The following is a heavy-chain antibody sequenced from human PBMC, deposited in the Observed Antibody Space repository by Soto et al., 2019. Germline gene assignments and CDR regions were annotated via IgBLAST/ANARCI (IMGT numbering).Heavy chain of an antibody. CDR1: GFTFSSYA. CDR3: AKPPNYYGSGSSFDY. J-gene: IGHJ4*02. D-gene: IGHD3-10*01. Sequence: GGSLRLSCAASGFTFSSYAMSWVRQAPGKGLDWVSTISGSGGSTYYADSVKGRFTISRDNSKTTLYLQMNSLSAEDTAVYYCAKPPNYYGSGSSFDYWGQGTLVTVSS. V-gene: IGHV3-23*01. CDR2: ISGSGGST.